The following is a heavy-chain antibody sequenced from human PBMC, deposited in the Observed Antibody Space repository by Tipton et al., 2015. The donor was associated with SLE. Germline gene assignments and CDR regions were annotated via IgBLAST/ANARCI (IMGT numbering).Heavy chain of an antibody. V-gene: IGHV4-39*07. D-gene: IGHD2-15*01. J-gene: IGHJ4*02. CDR2: MYYSGST. CDR3: ARDGGSISTY. Sequence: TLSLTCSVSGGSISRRNYYWGWIRQPPGKGLEWLGSMYYSGSTSYNPSLKSRITISADTSKNQFSLKLSSVTAADTAVYYCARDGGSISTYWGQGTLVTVSS. CDR1: GGSISRRNYY.